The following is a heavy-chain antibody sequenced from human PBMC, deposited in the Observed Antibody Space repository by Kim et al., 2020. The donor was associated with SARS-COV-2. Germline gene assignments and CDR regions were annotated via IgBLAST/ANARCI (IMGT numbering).Heavy chain of an antibody. CDR2: IIPMFGTA. Sequence: SVKVSCKASGGTFSSYAISWVRQAPGQGLEWMGGIIPMFGTANYAQKFQGRVTITADESTSTAYMELSSLRSEDTAVYYCARDPPPAGYDSSGYYASDYWGQGTLVTVSS. CDR3: ARDPPPAGYDSSGYYASDY. D-gene: IGHD3-22*01. J-gene: IGHJ4*02. V-gene: IGHV1-69*13. CDR1: GGTFSSYA.